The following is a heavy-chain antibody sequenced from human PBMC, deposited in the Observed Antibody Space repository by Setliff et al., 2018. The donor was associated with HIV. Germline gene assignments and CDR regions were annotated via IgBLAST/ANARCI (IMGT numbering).Heavy chain of an antibody. D-gene: IGHD3-3*01. CDR1: GLTFSNCG. J-gene: IGHJ5*02. CDR3: AKAQWLLSHWGFDP. CDR2: IRSDGSNK. V-gene: IGHV3-30*02. Sequence: PGGSLRLSCATSGLTFSNCGMHWVRQAPGKGLEWVASIRSDGSNKYYADPVTGRFTISRDDSKNTLYLQMNSLRAEDTAVYYCAKAQWLLSHWGFDPWGQGTLVTVSS.